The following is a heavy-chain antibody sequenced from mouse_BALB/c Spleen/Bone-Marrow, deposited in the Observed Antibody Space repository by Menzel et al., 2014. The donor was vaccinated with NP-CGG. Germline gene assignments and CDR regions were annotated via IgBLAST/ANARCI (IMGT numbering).Heavy chain of an antibody. CDR2: ISSGSSTI. D-gene: IGHD1-1*01. Sequence: EVKLVESGGGLVQPGGSRKLSCAASGFTFSSFGMHWVRQAPEKGLEWVAYISSGSSTIYYADTVMGRFTISRDNPKNXLFLQMTSLRSEDTAMYYCARSGSSSGYFDYWGQGTTLTVSS. V-gene: IGHV5-17*02. CDR1: GFTFSSFG. J-gene: IGHJ2*01. CDR3: ARSGSSSGYFDY.